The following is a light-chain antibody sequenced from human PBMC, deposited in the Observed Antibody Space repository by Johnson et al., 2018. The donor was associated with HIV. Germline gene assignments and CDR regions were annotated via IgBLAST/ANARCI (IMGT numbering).Light chain of an antibody. CDR3: GAWDSSLSSYV. CDR1: SSNIGKNY. Sequence: QSVLTQPPSVSAAPGQMVSISCSGSSSNIGKNYVSWYQQVPGTAPKLLIHENNKRPSDIPDRFSGSKSGTSATLGITGLQTGDEADYYCGAWDSSLSSYVFGTGTKVTVL. V-gene: IGLV1-51*02. J-gene: IGLJ1*01. CDR2: ENN.